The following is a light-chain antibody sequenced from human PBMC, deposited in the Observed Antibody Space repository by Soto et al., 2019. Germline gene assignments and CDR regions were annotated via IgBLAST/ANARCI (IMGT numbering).Light chain of an antibody. Sequence: DIQMTQSPSSLSASVGDRFTITCRASQSISSYLNWYQQKPGKAPNLLIYAASSLQGGGPSKFSGCGCWTAFTLTISSMQPEDVATYYCQPDYSSPFTFGPRTKVDIK. CDR3: QPDYSSPFT. J-gene: IGKJ3*01. CDR1: QSISSY. V-gene: IGKV1-39*01. CDR2: AAS.